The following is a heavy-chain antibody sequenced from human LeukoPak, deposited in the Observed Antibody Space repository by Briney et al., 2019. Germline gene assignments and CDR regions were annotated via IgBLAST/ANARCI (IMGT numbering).Heavy chain of an antibody. D-gene: IGHD5-12*01. CDR1: GYTFTGYY. CDR3: ARARMGSAYDYFDY. V-gene: IGHV1-2*02. CDR2: INPNSGGT. Sequence: ASVKVSCKASGYTFTGYYIHWVRQAPGQGLEWVGWINPNSGGTNFAQKFQGRFTMTRDTSTTTAYMELSSLRSDDTAVYYCARARMGSAYDYFDYWGQGTQVTVSS. J-gene: IGHJ4*02.